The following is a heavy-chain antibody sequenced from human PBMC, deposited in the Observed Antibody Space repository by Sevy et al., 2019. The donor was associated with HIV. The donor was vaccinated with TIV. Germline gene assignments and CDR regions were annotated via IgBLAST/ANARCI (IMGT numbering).Heavy chain of an antibody. J-gene: IGHJ4*02. CDR2: TNPNSGGT. CDR3: ARTVYIRDFYFDY. D-gene: IGHD1-20*01. CDR1: GYTFTDYY. Sequence: ASVKVSCKASGYTFTDYYIHWVRQAPGQGLEWMGWTNPNSGGTNYAQKFQGRVTMTRDTSISTAYMELSRLRSDDTAVYYCARTVYIRDFYFDYWGQGTLVTVSS. V-gene: IGHV1-2*02.